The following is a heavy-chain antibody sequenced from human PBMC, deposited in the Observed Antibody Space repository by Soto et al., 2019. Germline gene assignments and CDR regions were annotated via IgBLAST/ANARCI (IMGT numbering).Heavy chain of an antibody. CDR2: IYYSGST. J-gene: IGHJ4*02. CDR1: GGSISSSSYY. V-gene: IGHV4-39*01. Sequence: SETLSLTCTVSGGSISSSSYYWGWIRQPPGKGLEWIGSIYYSGSTYYNPSLKSRVTISVDTSKNQFSLKLSSVTAADTAVYYCARHAVVAATRTLDYWGQGTLVTVSS. CDR3: ARHAVVAATRTLDY. D-gene: IGHD2-15*01.